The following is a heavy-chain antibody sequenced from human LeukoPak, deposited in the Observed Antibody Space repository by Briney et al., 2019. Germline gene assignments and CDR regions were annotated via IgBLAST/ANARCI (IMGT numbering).Heavy chain of an antibody. CDR2: FAPEDGET. D-gene: IGHD6-19*01. V-gene: IGHV1-24*01. J-gene: IGHJ4*02. Sequence: ASVKVSCKVSGYTLTELSMHWGRQAPGKGLEWRGGFAPEDGETIYAQKFQGRVTMTEDTSTDTAYMELSSLRSEDTAVYYCATDTFSSGWYAFDYWGQGTLVTVSS. CDR1: GYTLTELS. CDR3: ATDTFSSGWYAFDY.